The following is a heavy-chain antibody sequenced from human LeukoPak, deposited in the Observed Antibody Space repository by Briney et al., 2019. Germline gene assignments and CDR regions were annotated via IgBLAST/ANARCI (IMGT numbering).Heavy chain of an antibody. CDR2: INPNNGGT. CDR1: GYTFTDYV. CDR3: ARERGQQVRFDP. J-gene: IGHJ5*02. D-gene: IGHD6-13*01. V-gene: IGHV1-2*02. Sequence: ASVKVSCKASGYTFTDYVMHWVRPAPGQGVEWMRWINPNNGGTNYAQKFQGRVTMTRDTSISTAYMELSRLRSDDTAVYYCARERGQQVRFDPWGQGTLVTVSS.